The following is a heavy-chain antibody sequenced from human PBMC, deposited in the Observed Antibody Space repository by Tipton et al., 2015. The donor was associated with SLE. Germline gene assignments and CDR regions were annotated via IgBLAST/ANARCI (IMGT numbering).Heavy chain of an antibody. V-gene: IGHV3-7*01. CDR3: ARETGAFFDS. Sequence: SLRLSCAASGFSFSSYWMTWVRQAPGKGLEWVATIAHDGVEKFYVDSVKGRFTISKDNAKSSLYLQINSLGAEDTAVYYCARETGAFFDSWGQGTLVTVSS. CDR1: GFSFSSYW. CDR2: IAHDGVEK. J-gene: IGHJ4*02. D-gene: IGHD7-27*01.